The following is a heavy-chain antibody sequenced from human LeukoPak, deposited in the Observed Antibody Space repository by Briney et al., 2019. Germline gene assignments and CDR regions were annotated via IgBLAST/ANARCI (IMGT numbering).Heavy chain of an antibody. Sequence: PGGSLRLSCAASGFSFDTYAMHWVRQAPGKGLEWVALIWHDGSHKFYSNSVRGQFTISRDNSKNTVYLQINNLRPDDTAVYYCAREIFGTGSYPDSWGQGTLVTVSS. J-gene: IGHJ4*02. CDR1: GFSFDTYA. D-gene: IGHD3-3*01. CDR3: AREIFGTGSYPDS. V-gene: IGHV3-33*01. CDR2: IWHDGSHK.